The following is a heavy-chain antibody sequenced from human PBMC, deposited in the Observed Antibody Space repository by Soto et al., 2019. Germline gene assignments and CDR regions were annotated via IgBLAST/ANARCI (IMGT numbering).Heavy chain of an antibody. D-gene: IGHD3-9*01. J-gene: IGHJ4*02. Sequence: ASVKVSCKTSGNTLTSFYIHWVRHAPGQGLEWVGRLSPTTGGTNYAQHFQGRVTVTWDMSTFTAYMELSSLIYEDTAVYYCARPPGYVTDWYYFDTWGQGTQVTVSS. V-gene: IGHV1-2*02. CDR3: ARPPGYVTDWYYFDT. CDR2: LSPTTGGT. CDR1: GNTLTSFY.